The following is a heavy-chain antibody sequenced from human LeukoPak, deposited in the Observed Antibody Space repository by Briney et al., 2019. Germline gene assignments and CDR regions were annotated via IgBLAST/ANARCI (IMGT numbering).Heavy chain of an antibody. V-gene: IGHV3-15*07. CDR2: IRSQTAGGTT. Sequence: GGSLRLSCAASGFTFSSYAMNWVRQAPGKGLEWVGRIRSQTAGGTTDFAALVKGRFSISRDDSKNSLYLQMNSLTSEDTAVYYCAHGSAQYYEYWGQGTLVTVSS. J-gene: IGHJ1*01. D-gene: IGHD2-15*01. CDR3: AHGSAQYYEY. CDR1: GFTFSSYA.